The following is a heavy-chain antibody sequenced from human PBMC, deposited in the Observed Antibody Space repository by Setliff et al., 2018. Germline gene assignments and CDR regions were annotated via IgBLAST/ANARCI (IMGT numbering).Heavy chain of an antibody. D-gene: IGHD3-16*02. J-gene: IGHJ3*02. CDR1: GGSISSSSYY. CDR3: ASRTYYDYLWGSYRRNDAFDI. Sequence: SETLSLTCTVSGGSISSSSYYWGWIRQPPGKGLEWIGNINYSGSTYYNPSLKSRVTISVDTSKNQFSLKLSSVTAADTAVYYCASRTYYDYLWGSYRRNDAFDIWGQGTMVTVSS. V-gene: IGHV4-39*07. CDR2: INYSGST.